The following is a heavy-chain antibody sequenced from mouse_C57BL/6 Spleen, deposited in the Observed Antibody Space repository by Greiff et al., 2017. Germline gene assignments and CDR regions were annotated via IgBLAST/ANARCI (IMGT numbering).Heavy chain of an antibody. CDR2: INTYNGDP. CDR3: ARSGVGSYDNYYAMDY. D-gene: IGHD2-3*01. CDR1: GYSFTGYF. V-gene: IGHV1-20*01. J-gene: IGHJ4*01. Sequence: VQLKQSGPELVKPGDSVKISCKASGYSFTGYFMNWVMQSHGKSLEWIGRINTYNGDPFYNQKFKGKATLTVDKSSSTSHMELRSLTSEDSAVYYCARSGVGSYDNYYAMDYWGQGTSVTGSS.